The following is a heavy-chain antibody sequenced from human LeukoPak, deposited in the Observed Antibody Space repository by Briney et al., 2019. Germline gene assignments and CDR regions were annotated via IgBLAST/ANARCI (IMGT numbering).Heavy chain of an antibody. CDR3: ARGGSGSYNPVYYYYYMDV. J-gene: IGHJ6*03. V-gene: IGHV4-59*08. CDR1: GVSISSYF. CDR2: IYHSGST. D-gene: IGHD3-10*01. Sequence: SETLSLTCTVSGVSISSYFWSWIRQPPGKGLEWIGYIYHSGSTFYNPSLKSRVTISVDTSKNQFSLKLSSVTAADTAVYYCARGGSGSYNPVYYYYYMDVWGKGTTVTISS.